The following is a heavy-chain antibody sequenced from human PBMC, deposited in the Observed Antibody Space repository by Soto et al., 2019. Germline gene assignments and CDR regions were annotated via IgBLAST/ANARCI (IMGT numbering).Heavy chain of an antibody. V-gene: IGHV3-23*01. Sequence: PGGSLRLSCVASGFTFSSYAMSWVRQAPGKGLEWVSAISGSGGSTYYADSVKGRFTISRDNSKNTLYLQMNSLRAEDTAVYYCAKRRFEVPLRYYYYYGMDVWGQGTTVTVSS. D-gene: IGHD1-1*01. CDR3: AKRRFEVPLRYYYYYGMDV. CDR1: GFTFSSYA. CDR2: ISGSGGST. J-gene: IGHJ6*02.